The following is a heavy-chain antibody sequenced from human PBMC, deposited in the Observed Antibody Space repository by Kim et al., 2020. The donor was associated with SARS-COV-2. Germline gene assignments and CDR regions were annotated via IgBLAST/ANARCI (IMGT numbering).Heavy chain of an antibody. CDR2: RTPGSST. V-gene: IGHV4-34*01. J-gene: IGHJ3*02. Sequence: SETLSLTCEVDGRKGSSEYLATVYLPTIIQMGRAGVRTPGSSTNFKWPLKIRVNISVDTSKNQFSLKLSSVTAADTAVYYCARGGDVVLWFGELSAFDIRPQGT. D-gene: IGHD3-10*01. CDR3: ARGGDVVLWFGELSAFDI. CDR1: GRKGSSEY.